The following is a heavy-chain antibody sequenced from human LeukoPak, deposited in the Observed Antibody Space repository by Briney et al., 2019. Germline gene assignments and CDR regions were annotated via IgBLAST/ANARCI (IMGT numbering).Heavy chain of an antibody. CDR2: ISGSGSST. Sequence: GSLRLSCAASGFTFSSYAMSWVRQAPGKGLEWLSSISGSGSSTYYADSVKGRFTISRDNSKNTLYVQMNSLRAEDTAVYSCAKGLQWELPFDYWGQGTLVTVSS. CDR3: AKGLQWELPFDY. J-gene: IGHJ4*02. D-gene: IGHD1-26*01. V-gene: IGHV3-23*01. CDR1: GFTFSSYA.